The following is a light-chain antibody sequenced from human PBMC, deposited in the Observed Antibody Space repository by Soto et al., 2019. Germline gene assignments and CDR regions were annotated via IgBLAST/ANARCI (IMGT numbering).Light chain of an antibody. V-gene: IGKV4-1*01. CDR2: WAS. J-gene: IGKJ4*01. CDR3: QQYYSIPLT. CDR1: QSVLYNSNNKNY. Sequence: DIVMTQSPDSLAVSLGERATINCKSSQSVLYNSNNKNYLAWYQQEPGQPPKLLIYWASTRESGVPDRFSGRGSGTDFTLTISNLQAEDVAVYYCQQYYSIPLTFGGGTNVEI.